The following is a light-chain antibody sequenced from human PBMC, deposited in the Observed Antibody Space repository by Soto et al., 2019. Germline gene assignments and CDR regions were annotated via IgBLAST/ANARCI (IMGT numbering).Light chain of an antibody. J-gene: IGKJ1*01. CDR2: AAS. V-gene: IGKV1-8*01. CDR1: QGISSY. Sequence: AIRMTQSPSSFSASTGDRVTITCRASQGISSYLAWYQQKPGKAPKLLIYAASTLQSGVPSRFSGRGSGPDFTLTLSCLQSEDFATYYCQQYYSYPRTFGQGTKVEIK. CDR3: QQYYSYPRT.